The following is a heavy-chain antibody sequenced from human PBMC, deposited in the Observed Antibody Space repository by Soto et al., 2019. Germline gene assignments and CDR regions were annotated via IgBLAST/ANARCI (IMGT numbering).Heavy chain of an antibody. CDR1: GGSISSSSYY. CDR3: GSIAARTYYFDY. Sequence: SETLSLTCTVSGGSISSSSYYWGWIRQPPGKGLEWIGSIYYSGSTYYNPSLKSRVTISVDTSKNQFSLKLSSVTAADTAVYYCGSIAARTYYFDYWGQGTLVTVSS. D-gene: IGHD6-6*01. V-gene: IGHV4-39*01. J-gene: IGHJ4*02. CDR2: IYYSGST.